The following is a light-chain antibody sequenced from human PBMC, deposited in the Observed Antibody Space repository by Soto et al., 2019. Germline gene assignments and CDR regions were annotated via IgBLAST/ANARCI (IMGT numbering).Light chain of an antibody. CDR2: AAS. CDR1: QGISSY. V-gene: IGKV1-9*01. CDR3: QHLNTYPIT. J-gene: IGKJ5*01. Sequence: DIQMTQSPSTLSASVGDRVTITCRASQGISSYLGWYQQKPGKAPKLLIYAASTLHSGVPSRFSGSGSGTDFTLTISSLQPEDFATYYCQHLNTYPITFGPGTRLEIK.